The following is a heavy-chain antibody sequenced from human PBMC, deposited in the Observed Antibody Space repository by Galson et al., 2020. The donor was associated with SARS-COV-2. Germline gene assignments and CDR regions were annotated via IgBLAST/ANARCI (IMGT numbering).Heavy chain of an antibody. D-gene: IGHD3-22*01. J-gene: IGHJ4*02. CDR2: SYYSGRT. CDR3: ASDYCDSTMFDY. CDR1: GGSISSNSHY. V-gene: IGHV4-39*07. Sequence: SETLSLTCTVSGGSISSNSHYRGGLRQPPGKGLEWIGSSYYSGRTYHNPFLKSRVTISVDTSKNQYSLKLSSVTAADTAVYYCASDYCDSTMFDYWGQGTLVTVSS.